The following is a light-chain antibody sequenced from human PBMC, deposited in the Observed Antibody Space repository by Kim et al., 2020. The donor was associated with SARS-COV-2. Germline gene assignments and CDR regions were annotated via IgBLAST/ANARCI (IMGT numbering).Light chain of an antibody. CDR1: SIGEKS. CDR3: HVWDSTSDHPV. Sequence: RGKTAKINCGGDSIGEKSVHWYQQRPGQAPVLGVSYDSDRPSGIPERISGSNSGSTATLTISRVEAGDEADYYCHVWDSTSDHPVFGGGTKLTVL. J-gene: IGLJ3*02. CDR2: YDS. V-gene: IGLV3-21*01.